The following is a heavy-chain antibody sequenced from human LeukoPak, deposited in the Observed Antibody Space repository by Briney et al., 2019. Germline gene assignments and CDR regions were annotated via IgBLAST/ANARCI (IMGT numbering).Heavy chain of an antibody. V-gene: IGHV6-1*01. D-gene: IGHD5-12*01. J-gene: IGHJ5*02. CDR1: GDSVSSNSAA. CDR2: TYYRSKWYN. CDR3: ARVQWLRLGNWFDP. Sequence: SQTLSLTCAISGDSVSSNSAAWNWIRQSPSRGLEWLGRTYYRSKWYNDYAVSVKSRITINPDTSKNRFSLQLNSVTPKDTAVYYCARVQWLRLGNWFDPWGQGTLVTVSS.